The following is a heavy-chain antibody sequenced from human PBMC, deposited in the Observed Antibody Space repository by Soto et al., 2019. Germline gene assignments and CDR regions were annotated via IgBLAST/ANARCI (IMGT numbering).Heavy chain of an antibody. V-gene: IGHV4-34*01. CDR1: GGSFSGYY. CDR2: INHSGST. J-gene: IGHJ4*02. CDR3: ARLRDGYNKVCEY. D-gene: IGHD5-12*01. Sequence: SETLSLTCAVYGGSFSGYYWSCISQPPGKGLEWTGEINHSGSTNYNPSLKSRVTISVDTSKNQFSLKLSSVTAADTAVYYCARLRDGYNKVCEYWGQGNLVTVS.